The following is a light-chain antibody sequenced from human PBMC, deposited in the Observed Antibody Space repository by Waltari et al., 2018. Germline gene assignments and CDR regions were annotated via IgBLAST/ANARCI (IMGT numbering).Light chain of an antibody. CDR2: GGS. V-gene: IGKV3-15*01. CDR1: QSVSSG. Sequence: EIVMTQSPATLSVSPGERASLSCRAGQSVSSGLAWYQQKPGQAPRLRIYGGSTRATGIPDRCSGSGSVTEFTLTISSLQSEDSAIDYCQQYNEWPPYTFGRGTKLEI. J-gene: IGKJ2*01. CDR3: QQYNEWPPYT.